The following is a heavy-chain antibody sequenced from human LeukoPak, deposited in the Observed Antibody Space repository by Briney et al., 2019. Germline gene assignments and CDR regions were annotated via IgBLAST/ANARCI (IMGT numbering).Heavy chain of an antibody. Sequence: ASVKVSCKASGYTFTGYLIHWVRQAPGQGLEWMGWVNPNSGGTNYAQKFQGRVTMTRDTSISTAYMELSRLTPDDTAVYYCAREYYSISDYWDQGALVTVSS. D-gene: IGHD2-21*01. V-gene: IGHV1-2*02. J-gene: IGHJ4*02. CDR1: GYTFTGYL. CDR2: VNPNSGGT. CDR3: AREYYSISDY.